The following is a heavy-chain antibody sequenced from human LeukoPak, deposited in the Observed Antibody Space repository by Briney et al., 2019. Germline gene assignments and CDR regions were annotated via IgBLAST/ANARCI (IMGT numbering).Heavy chain of an antibody. V-gene: IGHV3-21*01. CDR1: GFTFSSYS. J-gene: IGHJ5*02. CDR2: ISSSSSYI. D-gene: IGHD2-15*01. CDR3: ARDQQKKLLPTTAWFDP. Sequence: PGGSLRLSCAASGFTFSSYSMNWVRQAPGKGLEWVSSISSSSSYIYYADSVKGRFTISRDNAKNSLYLQMNSLRAEDTAVYYCARDQQKKLLPTTAWFDPWGQGTLVTVSS.